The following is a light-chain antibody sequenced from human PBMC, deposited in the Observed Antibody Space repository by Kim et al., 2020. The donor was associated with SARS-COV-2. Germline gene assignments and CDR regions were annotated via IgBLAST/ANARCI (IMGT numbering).Light chain of an antibody. Sequence: DIQMTQSPSSLSASVGDRVTITCRASQRISTYLNWYQQKPGKAPKLLIYATSSLQSGVPSRFSGGGSGTDFTLTISSLQPEDFATYFCQQSYNTPTFGQGTRLEIK. CDR2: ATS. J-gene: IGKJ5*01. V-gene: IGKV1-39*01. CDR3: QQSYNTPT. CDR1: QRISTY.